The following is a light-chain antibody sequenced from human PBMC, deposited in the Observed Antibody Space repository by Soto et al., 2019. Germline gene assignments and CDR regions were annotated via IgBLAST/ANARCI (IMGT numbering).Light chain of an antibody. CDR2: AAS. Sequence: IQMTQSPSSLSASVGDRVTISCRASQGIGNALGWYQQKPGKAPKLLIYAASSLQSGVPSRFSGSGSGTEFTLTISSLQSEDFAVYYCQQYNNWPPTFGQGTKVDIK. J-gene: IGKJ1*01. CDR1: QGIGNA. V-gene: IGKV1-17*01. CDR3: QQYNNWPPT.